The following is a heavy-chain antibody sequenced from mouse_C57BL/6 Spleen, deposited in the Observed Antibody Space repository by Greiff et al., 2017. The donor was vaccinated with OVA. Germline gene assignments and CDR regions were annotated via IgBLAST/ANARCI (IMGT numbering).Heavy chain of an antibody. CDR3: ARELLTEAWFAY. CDR1: GYTFTSYW. D-gene: IGHD1-1*01. J-gene: IGHJ3*01. CDR2: IHPNSGST. Sequence: QVQLQQPGAELVKPGASVKLSCKASGYTFTSYWMHWVKQRPGQGLEWIGMIHPNSGSTNYNEKFKSKATLTVDKSSSTAYMQLSSLTSEDSAVYYCARELLTEAWFAYWGQGTLVTVSA. V-gene: IGHV1-64*01.